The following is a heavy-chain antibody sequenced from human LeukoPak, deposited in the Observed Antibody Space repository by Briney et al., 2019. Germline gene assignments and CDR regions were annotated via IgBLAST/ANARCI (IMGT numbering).Heavy chain of an antibody. CDR1: GFAFSSYW. CDR2: IRYDGSNK. V-gene: IGHV3-30*02. D-gene: IGHD3-22*01. J-gene: IGHJ4*02. CDR3: AKAYYYDSSGSH. Sequence: PGGSLRLSCAASGFAFSSYWMSWVRQAPGKGLEWVAFIRYDGSNKYYADSVKGRFTISRDNSKNTLYLQMNSLRAEDTAVYYCAKAYYYDSSGSHWGQGTLVTVSS.